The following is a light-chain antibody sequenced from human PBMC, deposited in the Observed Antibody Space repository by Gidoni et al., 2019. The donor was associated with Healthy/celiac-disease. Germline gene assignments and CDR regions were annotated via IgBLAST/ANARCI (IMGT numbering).Light chain of an antibody. J-gene: IGKJ5*01. V-gene: IGKV1-9*01. Sequence: DIQLIQSPSFLSASVGDRVTITCRASQGISSYLAWYQQKPGKAPKLLIYAASTLQSGVPSRFSVSGSGTEFTLTISSLQPEDFATYYCQQFKTYPFTFGQGTRLEIK. CDR3: QQFKTYPFT. CDR2: AAS. CDR1: QGISSY.